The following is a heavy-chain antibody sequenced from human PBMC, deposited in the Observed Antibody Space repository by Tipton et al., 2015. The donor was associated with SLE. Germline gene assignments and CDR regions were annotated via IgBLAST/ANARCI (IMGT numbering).Heavy chain of an antibody. CDR3: ARDPNGGYGSFDY. V-gene: IGHV4-39*07. CDR2: IYYSGSS. J-gene: IGHJ4*02. D-gene: IGHD7-27*01. Sequence: TLSLTCTVSGGSISSSSYYWGWIRQPPGKGLEWIGRIYYSGSSYYNPSLKSRVPISVDTSKNQFSLKLSSVTAADTAVYYCARDPNGGYGSFDYWGLGALVTVSS. CDR1: GGSISSSSYY.